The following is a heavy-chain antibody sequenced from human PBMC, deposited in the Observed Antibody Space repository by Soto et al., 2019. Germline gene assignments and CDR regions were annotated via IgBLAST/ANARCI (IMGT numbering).Heavy chain of an antibody. D-gene: IGHD2-21*02. Sequence: EASVKVSCKTSGYPFTDYFIHWVRQAPGQGLEWMGIISLYHHSTSYAQKFQGRLTVTADTSTTTVYMGLSSLTSEDSAVYWCARELYSCGGDCPYYMDYWGQGTLVTVSS. CDR1: GYPFTDYF. V-gene: IGHV1-46*01. J-gene: IGHJ4*02. CDR2: ISLYHHST. CDR3: ARELYSCGGDCPYYMDY.